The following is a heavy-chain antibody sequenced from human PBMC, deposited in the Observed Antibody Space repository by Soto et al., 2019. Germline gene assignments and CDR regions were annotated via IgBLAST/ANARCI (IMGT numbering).Heavy chain of an antibody. J-gene: IGHJ4*02. Sequence: QITLKESGPPLVKPTQTLTLTCTFSGFSLTTDRVGVGWIRQPPGEALEWLAVIYWDDSKTYRPSLESRLTITQDTAKNQVALTMTNMDPLDTATYYCADASRGRSLYWGQGTLVTVSS. CDR3: ADASRGRSLY. CDR1: GFSLTTDRVG. D-gene: IGHD1-26*01. V-gene: IGHV2-5*02. CDR2: IYWDDSK.